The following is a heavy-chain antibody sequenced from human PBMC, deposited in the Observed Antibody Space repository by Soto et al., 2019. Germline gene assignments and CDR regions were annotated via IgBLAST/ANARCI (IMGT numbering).Heavy chain of an antibody. V-gene: IGHV4-30-4*01. CDR3: ARVGGFGATTIDC. CDR1: GGSISSGDYY. Sequence: QVQLQETGPGLVKPSQTLSLTCTVSGGSISSGDYYWSWIRQPPGKGLEWIGYIYYSGSTYYSPSVKGRVTIPVDTSKSQFSLKLSSVTAADTAVYYCARVGGFGATTIDCWGQGTLVTVSS. CDR2: IYYSGST. D-gene: IGHD3-10*01. J-gene: IGHJ4*02.